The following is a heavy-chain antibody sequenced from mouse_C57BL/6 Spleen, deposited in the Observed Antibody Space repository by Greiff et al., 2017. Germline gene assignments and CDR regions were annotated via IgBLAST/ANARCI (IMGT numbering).Heavy chain of an antibody. J-gene: IGHJ2*01. CDR1: GYSITSGYY. Sequence: VQLQQSGPGLVKPSQSLSLTCSVTGYSITSGYYWNWIRQFPGNKLEWMGYISYDGSNNYNPSLKNRISITRDTSKNQFFLKLNSVTTEDTATYYCARVSQYFDYWGQGTTLTVSS. CDR2: ISYDGSN. CDR3: ARVSQYFDY. V-gene: IGHV3-6*01.